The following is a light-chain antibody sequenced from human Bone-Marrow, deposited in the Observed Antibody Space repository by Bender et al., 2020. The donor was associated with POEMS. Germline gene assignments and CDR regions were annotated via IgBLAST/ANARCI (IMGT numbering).Light chain of an antibody. J-gene: IGLJ1*01. Sequence: QSVLTQPPSASGTPGQRVTISCSGGSSNIGAHAVNWYQHLPGTAPKLLIYSSHRRPSEVPDRISGSKSGTSASLAISGLRSEDEADYYCAAWDDRLSGYVFGTGTKVTVL. CDR1: SSNIGAHA. CDR2: SSH. CDR3: AAWDDRLSGYV. V-gene: IGLV1-47*02.